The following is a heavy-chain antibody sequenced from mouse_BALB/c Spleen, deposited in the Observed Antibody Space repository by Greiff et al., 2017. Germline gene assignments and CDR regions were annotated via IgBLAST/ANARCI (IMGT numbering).Heavy chain of an antibody. CDR2: IYPGNGDT. Sequence: LQQPGAELVKPGASVKMSCKASGYTFTSYNMHWVKQTPGQGLEWIGAIYPGNGDTSYNQKFKGKATLTADKSSSTAYMQLSSLTSEDSAVYYCARSYYGNYDAMDYWGQGTSVTVSS. J-gene: IGHJ4*01. V-gene: IGHV1-12*01. CDR3: ARSYYGNYDAMDY. CDR1: GYTFTSYN. D-gene: IGHD2-10*01.